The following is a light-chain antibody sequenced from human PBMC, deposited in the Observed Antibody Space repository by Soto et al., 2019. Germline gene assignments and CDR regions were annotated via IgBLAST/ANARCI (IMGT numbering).Light chain of an antibody. J-gene: IGLJ1*01. CDR2: DVT. V-gene: IGLV2-14*03. CDR3: TSYTTSNTLV. CDR1: SSENSGYKY. Sequence: QSVLTQPASVSGSPGQSIAISFTGTSSENSGYKYFSWYQKQPGKTPKTMNHDVTTPPPGGSNHFSGSKSGDTASLTISGLQAEDEADYYCTSYTTSNTLVFGAGTKVTVL.